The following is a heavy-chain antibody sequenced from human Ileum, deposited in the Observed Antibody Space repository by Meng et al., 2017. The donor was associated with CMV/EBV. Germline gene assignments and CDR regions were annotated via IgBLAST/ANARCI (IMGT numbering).Heavy chain of an antibody. V-gene: IGHV3-66*02. J-gene: IGHJ4*02. CDR3: ARSDY. CDR1: GFTVSSNY. CDR2: IYSGSST. Sequence: GESLKISCAASGFTVSSNYMSWVRQAPGKGLEWVSVIYSGSSTYYADSVKGRFTISRDNSKNTLYLQMNSLRAEDTAVYYCARSDYWGQGTLVTVSS.